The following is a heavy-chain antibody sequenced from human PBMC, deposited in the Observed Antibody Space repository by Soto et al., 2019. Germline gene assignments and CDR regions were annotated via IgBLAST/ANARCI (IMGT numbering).Heavy chain of an antibody. CDR1: GGSISSSHW. Sequence: QVQLQESGPGLVKPSVTLYLTCAVSGGSISSSHWWTWVRQSPGKGLEYIGEISHSGTSNSNPSLKSRVTLSVDKSKNHFSLTLTSVTAADTAVYYCARVVLTITRGAFDAWGQGTLVIVSS. CDR2: ISHSGTS. D-gene: IGHD3-9*01. CDR3: ARVVLTITRGAFDA. V-gene: IGHV4-4*02. J-gene: IGHJ3*01.